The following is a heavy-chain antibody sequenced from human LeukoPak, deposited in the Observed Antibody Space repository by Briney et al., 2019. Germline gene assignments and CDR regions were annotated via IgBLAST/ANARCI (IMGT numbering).Heavy chain of an antibody. CDR2: INPSGGST. D-gene: IGHD1-26*01. V-gene: IGHV1-46*03. CDR1: GYTFTRYY. CDR3: ARDFGWWELLSWFDP. J-gene: IGHJ5*02. Sequence: GASVKVSCKASGYTFTRYYMHWVRQAPGQGLEWMGIINPSGGSTSYAQKFQGRVTMTRDTSTSTVYMELSSLRSEDTAVYYCARDFGWWELLSWFDPWGQGTLVTVSS.